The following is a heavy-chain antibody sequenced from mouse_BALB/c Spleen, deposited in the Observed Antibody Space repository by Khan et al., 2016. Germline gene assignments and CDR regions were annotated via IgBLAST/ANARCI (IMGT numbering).Heavy chain of an antibody. Sequence: QVRLQQSGAELARPGASVKMSCKASGYTFTSYTMHWVKQRPGQGLEWIGYINPSSGYTKYNQKLKDKATFTADNSSSTAYMQLSSLTAEDSAVYYCARTHERWGQGTTLTVSS. V-gene: IGHV1-4*01. CDR2: INPSSGYT. J-gene: IGHJ2*01. CDR1: GYTFTSYT. CDR3: ARTHER.